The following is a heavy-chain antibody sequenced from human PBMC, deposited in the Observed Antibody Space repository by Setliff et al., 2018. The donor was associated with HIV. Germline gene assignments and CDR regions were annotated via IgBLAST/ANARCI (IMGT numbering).Heavy chain of an antibody. CDR3: ARASSYGSGIYYIWGYFDY. CDR2: VYYDGTT. D-gene: IGHD3-10*01. CDR1: GGSISSYY. V-gene: IGHV4-59*01. Sequence: SETLSLTCTVSGGSISSYYWSWVRQPPGKGLEWIGYVYYDGTTNYNLSLKSRVTISADTSKNLFSLKLSSVTAADTAFYYCARASSYGSGIYYIWGYFDYWGQGTLVAVSS. J-gene: IGHJ4*02.